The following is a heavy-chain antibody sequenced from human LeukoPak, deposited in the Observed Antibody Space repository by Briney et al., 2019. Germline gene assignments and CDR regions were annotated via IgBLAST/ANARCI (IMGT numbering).Heavy chain of an antibody. Sequence: GGSLRLSCAASGFTLSSYARSWVRQAPGKGLEWVSAISGSGGSTYYADSVKGRFTISRDNSKNTLYLQMNSLRAEDTAVYYCAKVGSGGSFVAYWGQGTLVTVYS. CDR2: ISGSGGST. CDR1: GFTLSSYA. D-gene: IGHD1-26*01. V-gene: IGHV3-23*01. CDR3: AKVGSGGSFVAY. J-gene: IGHJ4*02.